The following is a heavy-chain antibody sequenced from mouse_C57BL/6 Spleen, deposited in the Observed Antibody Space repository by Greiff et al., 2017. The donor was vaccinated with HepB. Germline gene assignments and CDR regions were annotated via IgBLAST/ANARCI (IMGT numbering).Heavy chain of an antibody. CDR3: AREGGGTGYFDV. CDR1: GYTFTNYW. V-gene: IGHV1-63*01. J-gene: IGHJ1*03. Sequence: QVQLKQSGAELVRPGTSVKMSCKASGYTFTNYWIGWAKQRPGHGLEWIGDIYPGGGYTNYNEKFKGKATLTADKSSSTAYMQFSSLTSEDSAIYYCAREGGGTGYFDVWGTGTTVTVSS. CDR2: IYPGGGYT. D-gene: IGHD4-1*01.